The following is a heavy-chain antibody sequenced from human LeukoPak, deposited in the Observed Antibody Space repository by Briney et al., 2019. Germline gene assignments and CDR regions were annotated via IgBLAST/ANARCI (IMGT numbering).Heavy chain of an antibody. CDR1: GYTFTYYY. D-gene: IGHD4-17*01. CDR2: INPNSGGT. Sequence: ASVTVSCKTSGYTFTYYYMHWVRQAPGQGLERMGWINPNSGGTNDAQKFQGRVTMTRDTSSSTVYMELSRLTSDDTAVYYCARADRGDYMFDYWGQGTLVTVSS. CDR3: ARADRGDYMFDY. J-gene: IGHJ4*02. V-gene: IGHV1-2*02.